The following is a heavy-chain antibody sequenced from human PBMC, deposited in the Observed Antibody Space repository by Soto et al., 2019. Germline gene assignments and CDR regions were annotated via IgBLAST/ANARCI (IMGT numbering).Heavy chain of an antibody. V-gene: IGHV1-69*13. CDR1: GGTFSSYA. Sequence: SVKVSCKASGGTFSSYAISWVRQAPGQGLEWMGGIIPIFGTANYAQKFQGRVTITADESTSTAYMELSSLRSEDTAVYYCAAKLWFGELLTDYYYYYGMDVWGQGTTVTVSS. D-gene: IGHD3-10*01. CDR2: IIPIFGTA. J-gene: IGHJ6*02. CDR3: AAKLWFGELLTDYYYYYGMDV.